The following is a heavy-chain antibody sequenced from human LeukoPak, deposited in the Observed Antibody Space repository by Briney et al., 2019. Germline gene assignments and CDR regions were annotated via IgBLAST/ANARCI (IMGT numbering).Heavy chain of an antibody. Sequence: GGSLRLSCAASGFTFSNAWMSWVRQAPGKGLEWVGRIKSKTDGGTTDYAAPVKGRFTISRDDSKNTLYLQMNSLKTEDTAVYYCTYSLRVGATTADYWGQGTLVTVSS. D-gene: IGHD1-26*01. CDR2: IKSKTDGGTT. CDR3: TYSLRVGATTADY. V-gene: IGHV3-15*01. J-gene: IGHJ4*02. CDR1: GFTFSNAW.